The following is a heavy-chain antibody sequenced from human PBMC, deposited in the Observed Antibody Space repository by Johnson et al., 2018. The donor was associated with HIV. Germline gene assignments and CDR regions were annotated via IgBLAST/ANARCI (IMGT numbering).Heavy chain of an antibody. CDR2: ISYDGSNN. CDR3: ARESSHSSGWSPEAFDI. D-gene: IGHD6-19*01. CDR1: GFTFSSYA. V-gene: IGHV3-30-3*01. Sequence: VQLVESGGGVVQPGRSLRLSCAASGFTFSSYAMHWVRQAPGKGLEWVAVISYDGSNNYYAESVKGRFTISRDNSKNTLYLQMNRLRAEDTALYYCARESSHSSGWSPEAFDIWGQGTMVTVSS. J-gene: IGHJ3*02.